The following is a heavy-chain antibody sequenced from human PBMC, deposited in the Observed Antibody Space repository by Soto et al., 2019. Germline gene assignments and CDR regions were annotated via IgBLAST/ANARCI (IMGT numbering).Heavy chain of an antibody. J-gene: IGHJ4*02. CDR3: ARHRGYYSDSSGYYHDY. CDR2: IYCDDDK. Sequence: QITLKESGPTLVNPTQTLTLTCTFSGFSLSTSGVGVGWIRQPPGKALEWLALIYCDDDKRCSPSLKTRLTFTKESSKNQVVLTMLNMNSVDTSTYYCARHRGYYSDSSGYYHDYWGEGTLVTVSS. CDR1: GFSLSTSGVG. V-gene: IGHV2-5*02. D-gene: IGHD3-22*01.